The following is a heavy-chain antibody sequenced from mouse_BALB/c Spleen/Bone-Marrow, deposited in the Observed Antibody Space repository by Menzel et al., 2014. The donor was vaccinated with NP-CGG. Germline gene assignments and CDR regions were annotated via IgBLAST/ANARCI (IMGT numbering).Heavy chain of an antibody. V-gene: IGHV14-3*02. D-gene: IGHD2-1*01. Sequence: EAKLQESGAELVKPGASVKLSCTASGFNIKDTYMNWVKQRSEQGLEWIGRIDPANSNTKNDQTFQGKTTKATDTSSNTAYLQLSSLTSESTAVYYCAREYYGNYAWYFDVWGAGTTVTVSS. CDR3: AREYYGNYAWYFDV. J-gene: IGHJ1*01. CDR1: GFNIKDTY. CDR2: IDPANSNT.